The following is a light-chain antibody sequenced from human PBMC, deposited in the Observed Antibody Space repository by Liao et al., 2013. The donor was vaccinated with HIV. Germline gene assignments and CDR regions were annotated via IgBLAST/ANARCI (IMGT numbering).Light chain of an antibody. Sequence: SYDLTQPPSVSVSPGQTASISCSGDNLGEKSASWYQQKPGQSPVLVIYQDTKRPSGIPERFSGSNSGNTATLTISGTQAMDEADYYCQAWDSSISYVFGTGTKVTVL. CDR2: QDT. CDR3: QAWDSSISYV. CDR1: NLGEKS. V-gene: IGLV3-1*01. J-gene: IGLJ1*01.